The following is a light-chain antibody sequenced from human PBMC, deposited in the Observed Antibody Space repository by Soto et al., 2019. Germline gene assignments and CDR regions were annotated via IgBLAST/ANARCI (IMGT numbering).Light chain of an antibody. J-gene: IGKJ4*01. CDR1: RNIGSW. CDR2: KAS. Sequence: GGRVTITCRASRNIGSWLAWYQQKAGKAPNLLIYKASTLETGVPSRFSGSASGTEFTLTISSLQPDDFATYYCQQHANYPITFGGGTKVDI. V-gene: IGKV1-5*03. CDR3: QQHANYPIT.